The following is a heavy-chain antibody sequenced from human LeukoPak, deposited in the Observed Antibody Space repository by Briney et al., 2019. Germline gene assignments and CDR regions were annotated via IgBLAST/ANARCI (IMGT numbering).Heavy chain of an antibody. V-gene: IGHV1-18*01. CDR3: ASSSSSGYYYYYMDV. CDR1: GYTFTSYG. Sequence: GASVKVSCKASGYTFTSYGISWVRQAPGQGLEWMGWISAYNGNTNYAQKLQGRVTMTTDTSTSTAYMELSSLRSEDTAVYYCASSSSSGYYYYYMDVWGKGTTVTVSS. CDR2: ISAYNGNT. J-gene: IGHJ6*03. D-gene: IGHD6-6*01.